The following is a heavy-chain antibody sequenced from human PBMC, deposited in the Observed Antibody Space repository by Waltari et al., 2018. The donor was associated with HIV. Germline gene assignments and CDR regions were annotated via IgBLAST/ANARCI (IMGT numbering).Heavy chain of an antibody. V-gene: IGHV1-2*02. CDR1: GYTFTRYY. CDR3: AITFLYCSGGTCYFDY. D-gene: IGHD2-15*01. CDR2: INPNSGCT. Sequence: QVQLVQSGAEVKKPGASVKVSCKASGYTFTRYYMHWVPQAPGQGLEWMGWINPNSGCTNYAQKLQGRVTMTRDTSISTAYMELSRLRSDDTAVYYCAITFLYCSGGTCYFDYWGQGTLVTVSS. J-gene: IGHJ4*02.